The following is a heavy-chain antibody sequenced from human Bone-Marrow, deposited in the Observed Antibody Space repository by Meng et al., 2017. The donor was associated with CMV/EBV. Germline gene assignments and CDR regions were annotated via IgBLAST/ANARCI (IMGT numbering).Heavy chain of an antibody. V-gene: IGHV1-8*01. Sequence: VKVSCKASGYTFTSYDINWVRQATGQGLEWMGWMNSNSGNTGYAQKFQGRVTMTRNTSISTAYMELSSLRSEDTAVYYCARRGLRFLEWSFDYWGQGTLVTVSS. CDR1: GYTFTSYD. CDR3: ARRGLRFLEWSFDY. D-gene: IGHD3-3*01. J-gene: IGHJ4*02. CDR2: MNSNSGNT.